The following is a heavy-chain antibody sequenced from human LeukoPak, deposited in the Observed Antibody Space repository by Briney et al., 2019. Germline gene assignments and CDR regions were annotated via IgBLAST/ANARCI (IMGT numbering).Heavy chain of an antibody. CDR1: GGSFSGYY. V-gene: IGHV4-34*01. CDR3: ARARSGKWGFDY. Sequence: SETLSLTCTVYGGSFSGYYWSWIRQPPGRGLEWIGEVNHSGSINYNPSLKSRVTISVDTSKNQFSLKLSSVTAADTAVYYCARARSGKWGFDYWGQGTLVTVSS. J-gene: IGHJ4*02. CDR2: VNHSGSI. D-gene: IGHD1-26*01.